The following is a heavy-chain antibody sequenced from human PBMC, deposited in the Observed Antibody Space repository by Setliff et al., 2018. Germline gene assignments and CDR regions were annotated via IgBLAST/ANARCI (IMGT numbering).Heavy chain of an antibody. V-gene: IGHV4-59*12. CDR3: AREQWLDPPGYYYMDV. Sequence: SETLSLTCTVSGGSISSYYWSWIRQPPGKGLEWMGYIYYSGSTNYNPTLKSRVTISVDTSKNQFSLKLNSVTAADMAVYYCAREQWLDPPGYYYMDVWAKGTTVTVSS. D-gene: IGHD6-19*01. CDR2: IYYSGST. J-gene: IGHJ6*03. CDR1: GGSISSYY.